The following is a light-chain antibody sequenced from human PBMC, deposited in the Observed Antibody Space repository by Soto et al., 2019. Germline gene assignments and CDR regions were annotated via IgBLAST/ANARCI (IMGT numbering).Light chain of an antibody. CDR1: QSVSNN. J-gene: IGKJ2*01. CDR3: QQYDNWPRT. CDR2: GAS. Sequence: EILLTQSPVIVSVSPGERVTLSCRASQSVSNNLAWYQHKPGQAPRLLIYGASTRATGVPGSFSGTGSGTEFTLTISSLQSEDFGVYYCQQYDNWPRTFGQGTKVEIK. V-gene: IGKV3-15*01.